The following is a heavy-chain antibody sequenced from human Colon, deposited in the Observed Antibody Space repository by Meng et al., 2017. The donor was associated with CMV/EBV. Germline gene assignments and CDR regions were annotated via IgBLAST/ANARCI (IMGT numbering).Heavy chain of an antibody. D-gene: IGHD3-22*01. V-gene: IGHV3-30*04. J-gene: IGHJ4*02. CDR3: VRDYNDGRGRLDY. CDR2: ILVDGRNT. CDR1: RLTFSRYA. Sequence: AASRLTFSRYAMHSVRQAPGKGLECVAGILVDGRNTDYADSVKGRFTLSRDNSRNTLSLQMNSLRPEDTAVYYCVRDYNDGRGRLDYWGQGTLVTVSS.